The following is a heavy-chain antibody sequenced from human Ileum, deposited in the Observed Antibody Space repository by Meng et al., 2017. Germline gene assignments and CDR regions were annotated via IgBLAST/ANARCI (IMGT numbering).Heavy chain of an antibody. Sequence: QRQLQGEGPGRVRPSETPSLACTVAGASVSSNNDGWGWIRQPPGKGLEWIGYGSTNHNPSLKSRVTISVDTSKNQFFLTLNSVTAADTAIYYCARDHWGSLDYWGQGILVTVSS. V-gene: IGHV4-61*01. J-gene: IGHJ4*02. D-gene: IGHD7-27*01. CDR3: ARDHWGSLDY. CDR2: GST. CDR1: GASVSSNNDG.